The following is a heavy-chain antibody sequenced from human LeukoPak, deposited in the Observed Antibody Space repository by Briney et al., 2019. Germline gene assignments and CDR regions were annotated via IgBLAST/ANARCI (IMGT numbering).Heavy chain of an antibody. D-gene: IGHD6-13*01. Sequence: KPGESLKISCKGSGYSFTSYWSGWVRQMPGKNLEWMRIIYPGDSDTRYSPSFQGKVTISADKSISTAYLQWSSLKASDTAMYYCARLNTIAAAYYFDYWGQGTLVTVSS. J-gene: IGHJ4*02. V-gene: IGHV5-51*03. CDR1: GYSFTSYW. CDR3: ARLNTIAAAYYFDY. CDR2: IYPGDSDT.